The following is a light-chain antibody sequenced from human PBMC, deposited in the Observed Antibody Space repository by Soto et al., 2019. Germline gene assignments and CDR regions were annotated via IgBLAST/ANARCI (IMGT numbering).Light chain of an antibody. J-gene: IGKJ1*01. V-gene: IGKV1-39*01. Sequence: IQDTTSAFVLSQSVGDRVTITCRASQMISSCVNWYQQKPGKATRLLIYAASSLQSGVPSRFSGSGSGTDFTLTISGLPSDDVVTYYRQQSYSIPSTFGQGTKVDI. CDR1: QMISSC. CDR2: AAS. CDR3: QQSYSIPST.